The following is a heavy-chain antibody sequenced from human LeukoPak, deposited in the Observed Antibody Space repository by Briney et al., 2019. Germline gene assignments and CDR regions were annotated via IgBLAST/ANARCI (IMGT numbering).Heavy chain of an antibody. Sequence: PGGSLRLSCAASGFTFSSYDMHWVRQATGKGLEWVSAIGTAGDTYYPGSVKGRFTISRENAKNSLYLQMNSLRAGDTAVYYCARCTSSGWFSDAFDIWGQGTMVTVSS. CDR1: GFTFSSYD. CDR3: ARCTSSGWFSDAFDI. D-gene: IGHD6-19*01. CDR2: IGTAGDT. J-gene: IGHJ3*02. V-gene: IGHV3-13*01.